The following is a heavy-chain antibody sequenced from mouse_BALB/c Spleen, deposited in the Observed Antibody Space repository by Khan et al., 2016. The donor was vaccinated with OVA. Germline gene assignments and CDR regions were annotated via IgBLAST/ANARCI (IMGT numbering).Heavy chain of an antibody. CDR1: GFSITSDYA. Sequence: EVKLEESGPGLVKPSQSLSLTCTVTGFSITSDYAWNWIRQFPGNQLEWLGYISYSGNTKYNPSLKSRISVTRDTSKNQFFLQLNSVTTEDTATYYCARVYGGDFDYWGQGTTLTVSS. CDR3: ARVYGGDFDY. V-gene: IGHV3-2*02. CDR2: ISYSGNT. J-gene: IGHJ2*01. D-gene: IGHD2-10*02.